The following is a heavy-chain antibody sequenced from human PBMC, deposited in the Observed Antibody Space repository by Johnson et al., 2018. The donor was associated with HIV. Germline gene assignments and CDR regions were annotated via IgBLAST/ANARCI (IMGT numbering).Heavy chain of an antibody. V-gene: IGHV3-30*04. J-gene: IGHJ3*02. CDR1: RFTFSSHA. D-gene: IGHD3-10*01. CDR3: ARDPFGALDGDAFDI. Sequence: VQLVESGVGVVQPGRSLRLSCAASRFTFSSHAMHWVRQAPGKGLEWVAVISYDGSNKYYADSVKGRFTISRDNSKNTLYLQMNSLRAEDTAVYYCARDPFGALDGDAFDIWGQGTMVTVSS. CDR2: ISYDGSNK.